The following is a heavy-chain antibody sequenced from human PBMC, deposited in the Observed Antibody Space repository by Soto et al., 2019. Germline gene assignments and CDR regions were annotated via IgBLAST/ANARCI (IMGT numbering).Heavy chain of an antibody. D-gene: IGHD3-3*01. J-gene: IGHJ6*03. CDR2: ISAYNGNT. Sequence: ASVKVSCKASGYTFTSYGISWVRQAPGQGLEWMGWISAYNGNTNYAQKLQGRVTMTTDTSTSTAYMELRSLRSDDTAVYYCARVPTDLEWLYYMDVWGKGTRVTVSS. CDR1: GYTFTSYG. V-gene: IGHV1-18*01. CDR3: ARVPTDLEWLYYMDV.